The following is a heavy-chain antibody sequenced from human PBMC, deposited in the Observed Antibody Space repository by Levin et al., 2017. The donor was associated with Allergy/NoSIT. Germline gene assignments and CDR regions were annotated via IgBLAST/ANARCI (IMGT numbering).Heavy chain of an antibody. CDR2: VFSSGRT. CDR1: GGSISSYY. Sequence: SQTLSLTCTVSGGSISSYYWSWIRQPPGKGLEWIGNVFSSGRTNYNLSLKSRVTISVDTSKKQFSLHLISVTAADTAVYYCARQGGTVAGTTWFDPWGQGTLVTVSS. J-gene: IGHJ5*02. CDR3: ARQGGTVAGTTWFDP. D-gene: IGHD6-19*01. V-gene: IGHV4-59*08.